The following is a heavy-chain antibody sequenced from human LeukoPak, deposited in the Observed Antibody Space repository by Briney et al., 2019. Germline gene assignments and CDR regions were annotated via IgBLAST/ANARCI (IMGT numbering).Heavy chain of an antibody. D-gene: IGHD4-11*01. CDR2: VYTNGRA. CDR1: GGSVGSGSYY. Sequence: SETLSLTCSVSGGSVGSGSYYWGWIRQPAGKGLEWIGRVYTNGRATYNPSLTSRVSISLDTSKNQFSLKLSSVTAADTAVYYCARLRYTVTTGYWGQGTLVTVSS. J-gene: IGHJ4*02. CDR3: ARLRYTVTTGY. V-gene: IGHV4-61*02.